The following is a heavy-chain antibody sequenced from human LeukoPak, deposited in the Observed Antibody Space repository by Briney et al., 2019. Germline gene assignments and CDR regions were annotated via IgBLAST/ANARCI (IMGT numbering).Heavy chain of an antibody. CDR3: AIETTVVTPGRSDVFDI. V-gene: IGHV4-59*11. D-gene: IGHD4-23*01. Sequence: SETLSLTCTVSGGSISSHYWNWIRQPPGKGLEWIGYIYYSGSTNYNPSLKSRVTISVDTSKNQFSLKLSSVTAADTAVYYCAIETTVVTPGRSDVFDIWGQGTMVTVSS. CDR2: IYYSGST. CDR1: GGSISSHY. J-gene: IGHJ3*02.